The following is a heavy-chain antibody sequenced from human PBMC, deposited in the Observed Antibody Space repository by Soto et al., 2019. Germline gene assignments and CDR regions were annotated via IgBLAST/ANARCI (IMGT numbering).Heavy chain of an antibody. J-gene: IGHJ2*01. CDR1: GFTFSSYA. V-gene: IGHV3-23*01. Sequence: PGGSLRLSCAASGFTFSSYAMSWVRQAPGKGLEWVSAISGSGGSTYYADSVKGRFTISRDNSKNTLYLQMNSLRAEDTAVYYCAKDSFGYSSSWYRAGSSGFDLWGRGTLVTVSS. CDR3: AKDSFGYSSSWYRAGSSGFDL. D-gene: IGHD6-13*01. CDR2: ISGSGGST.